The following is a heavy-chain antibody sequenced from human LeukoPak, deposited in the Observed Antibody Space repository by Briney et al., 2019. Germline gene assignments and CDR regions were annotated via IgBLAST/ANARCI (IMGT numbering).Heavy chain of an antibody. CDR2: IRYDGSNK. V-gene: IGHV3-30*02. CDR3: AKDRNSYGSGSYLDY. D-gene: IGHD3-10*01. J-gene: IGHJ4*02. CDR1: GFTFSSYG. Sequence: GGSLRLSCAASGFTFSSYGMHWVRQAPGKGLEWVAFIRYDGSNKYYADSVKGRFAISRDNSKNTLYLQMNSLRAEDTAVYYCAKDRNSYGSGSYLDYWGQGTLVTVSS.